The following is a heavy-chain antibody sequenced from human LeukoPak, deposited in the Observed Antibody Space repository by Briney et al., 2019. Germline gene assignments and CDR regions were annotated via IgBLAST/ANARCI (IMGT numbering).Heavy chain of an antibody. CDR1: GFTVSSNY. Sequence: GGSLRLSCAASGFTVSSNYMSWVRQAPGKGLEWVSAISGSGGSTYYADSVKGRFTISRDNSKNTLYLQMNSLRAEDTAVYYCANAYSSSWYLVDYWGQGTLVTVSS. V-gene: IGHV3-23*01. CDR3: ANAYSSSWYLVDY. J-gene: IGHJ4*02. D-gene: IGHD6-13*01. CDR2: ISGSGGST.